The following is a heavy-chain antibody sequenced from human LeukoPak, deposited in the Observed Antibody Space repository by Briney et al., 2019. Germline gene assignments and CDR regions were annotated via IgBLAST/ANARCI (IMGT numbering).Heavy chain of an antibody. CDR1: GCTFTGYY. Sequence: ASVKVSCKASGCTFTGYYMHWVRQAPGQGLEWMGWINPNSGGTNYAQKFQDRVTMTRDTSISTAYMELSRLRSDDTAVYYCARDRDISRSNWFDPWGQGTLVTVSS. J-gene: IGHJ5*02. D-gene: IGHD2-2*01. CDR3: ARDRDISRSNWFDP. V-gene: IGHV1-2*02. CDR2: INPNSGGT.